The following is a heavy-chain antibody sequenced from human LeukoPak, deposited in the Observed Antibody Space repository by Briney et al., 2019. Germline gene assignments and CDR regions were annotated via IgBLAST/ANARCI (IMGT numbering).Heavy chain of an antibody. CDR1: GFTFDDYA. CDR2: ITPSGHT. CDR3: GQDWAWGAFGH. Sequence: GGSLRLSCAASGFTFDDYAMHWVRQAPGKGLEWVSGITPSGHTYYAASVQGRFTIHRDNSKNTLYLQMNRLGAEDTAIYYCGQDWAWGAFGHWGQGTLVTVSS. J-gene: IGHJ4*02. V-gene: IGHV3-9*01. D-gene: IGHD4/OR15-4a*01.